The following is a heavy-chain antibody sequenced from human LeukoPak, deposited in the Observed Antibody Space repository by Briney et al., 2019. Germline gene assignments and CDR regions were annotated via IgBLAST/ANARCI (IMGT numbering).Heavy chain of an antibody. J-gene: IGHJ4*02. D-gene: IGHD1-26*01. Sequence: RASVKVSCKASGYSFTSYAINWVRQATGQGLEWMGWMNPNTGNAGYAQKFQDRVTITWDASISTAYMDLSSLRSEDTAVYYCARVGYSNSYDYWGQGTLVTVSS. CDR2: MNPNTGNA. V-gene: IGHV1-8*03. CDR3: ARVGYSNSYDY. CDR1: GYSFTSYA.